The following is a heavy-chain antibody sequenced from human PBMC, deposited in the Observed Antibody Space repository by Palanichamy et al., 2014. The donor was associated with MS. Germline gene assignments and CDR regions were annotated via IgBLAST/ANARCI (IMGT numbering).Heavy chain of an antibody. Sequence: EVQLVESGGGLVQPGGSLRLSCAASGFTFSNYWMTWVRQAPGKGLEWVANIKQDGSEKYYVDSVKGRFAISRDNAKNSLYLQMNSLRAEDTAVYYCARMNGGSSTVTTSYAYWGQGTLVTVSS. CDR2: IKQDGSEK. J-gene: IGHJ4*02. V-gene: IGHV3-7*01. CDR1: GFTFSNYW. D-gene: IGHD4-17*01. CDR3: ARMNGGSSTVTTSYAY.